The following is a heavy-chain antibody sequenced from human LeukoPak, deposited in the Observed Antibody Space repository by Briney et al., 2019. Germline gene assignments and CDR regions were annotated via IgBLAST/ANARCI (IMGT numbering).Heavy chain of an antibody. D-gene: IGHD1-1*01. CDR2: IYYSGST. CDR1: GGSISSYY. J-gene: IGHJ6*02. V-gene: IGHV4-59*08. Sequence: SETLSLTCAVSGGSISSYYWSWIRQPPGKGLEWIGYIYYSGSTNYNPSLKSRVTISVDTPKNQFSLKLSSVTAADTAVYYCAGTYDLYGMDVWGQGTTVTVSS. CDR3: AGTYDLYGMDV.